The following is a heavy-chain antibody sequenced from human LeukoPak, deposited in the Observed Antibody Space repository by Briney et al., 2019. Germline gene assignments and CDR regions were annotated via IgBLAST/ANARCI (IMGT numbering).Heavy chain of an antibody. CDR1: GFTFSSYW. CDR3: AREGEWELVDAFDI. CDR2: INSDGSST. Sequence: GGSLRLSCAASGFTFSSYWMHWVRQAPGKGLVWVSRINSDGSSTSYADSVKGRFTISGDNAKNTLYLQMNSLRAEDTAVYYCAREGEWELVDAFDIWGQGTMVTVSS. J-gene: IGHJ3*02. D-gene: IGHD1-26*01. V-gene: IGHV3-74*01.